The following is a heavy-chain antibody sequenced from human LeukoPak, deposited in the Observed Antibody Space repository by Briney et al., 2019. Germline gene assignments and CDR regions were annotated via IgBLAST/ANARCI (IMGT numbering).Heavy chain of an antibody. CDR1: GGSISSYY. Sequence: SETLSLTCTVSGGSISSYYWGWIRQPPGKGLEWIGYIYYSGSTNYNPSLKSRVTISVDTSKNLFSLRLSSVTAADTAVYYCASPYYYDFSRIDYWGQGTLVTVSS. CDR3: ASPYYYDFSRIDY. V-gene: IGHV4-59*08. D-gene: IGHD3-22*01. J-gene: IGHJ4*02. CDR2: IYYSGST.